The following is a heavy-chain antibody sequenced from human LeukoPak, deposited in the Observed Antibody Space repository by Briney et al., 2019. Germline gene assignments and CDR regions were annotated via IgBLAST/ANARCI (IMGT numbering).Heavy chain of an antibody. D-gene: IGHD1-7*01. CDR2: IIPIFGTA. CDR3: ARDNYAGANWFDP. Sequence: SVKVSCKASGGTFSSYAVSWVRQAPGQGLEWMGGIIPIFGTANYAQKFQGRVTITADESTSTAYMELSSLRSEDTAVYYCARDNYAGANWFDPWGQGTLVTVSS. CDR1: GGTFSSYA. J-gene: IGHJ5*02. V-gene: IGHV1-69*13.